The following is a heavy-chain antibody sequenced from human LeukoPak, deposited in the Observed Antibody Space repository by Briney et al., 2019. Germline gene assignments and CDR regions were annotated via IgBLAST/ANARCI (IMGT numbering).Heavy chain of an antibody. Sequence: ASVKVSCKASGYTFTGYYMHWVRQAPGQGLEWMGIINPSGGSTSYAQKFQGRVTMTRDTSTSTVYMELSSLRSEDTAVYYCARVRSRSRSGSPSDAFDIWGQGTMVTVSS. CDR2: INPSGGST. CDR3: ARVRSRSRSGSPSDAFDI. D-gene: IGHD1-26*01. J-gene: IGHJ3*02. V-gene: IGHV1-46*01. CDR1: GYTFTGYY.